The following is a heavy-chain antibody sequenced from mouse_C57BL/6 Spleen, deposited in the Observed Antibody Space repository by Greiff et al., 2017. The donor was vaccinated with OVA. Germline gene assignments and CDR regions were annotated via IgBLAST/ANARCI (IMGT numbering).Heavy chain of an antibody. V-gene: IGHV1-26*01. CDR3: ARSGGNYPAY. CDR2: INPNNGGT. D-gene: IGHD2-1*01. Sequence: EVQLQQSGPELVKPGASVKISCKASGYTFTDYYMNWVKQSHGKSLEWIGDINPNNGGTSYNQKFKGKATLTVDKSSSTAYMELRSLTSEDSAVYYCARSGGNYPAYWGQGTLVTVSA. J-gene: IGHJ3*01. CDR1: GYTFTDYY.